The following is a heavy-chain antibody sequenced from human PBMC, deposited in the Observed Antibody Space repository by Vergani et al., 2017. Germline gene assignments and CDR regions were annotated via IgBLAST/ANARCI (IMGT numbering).Heavy chain of an antibody. CDR3: ARGDYGILTGYRY. D-gene: IGHD3-9*01. V-gene: IGHV1-46*03. Sequence: SGPEVNKSVASVKVSCKTSGYTFSNYYMHWVRQAPGQGLEWMGIINPSGGHTNYAQKFQGRVTMTRDTSTSTVYMELSSLRSEDTAIYYGARGDYGILTGYRYGGKGTMVTVS. J-gene: IGHJ4*02. CDR1: GYTFSNYY. CDR2: INPSGGHT.